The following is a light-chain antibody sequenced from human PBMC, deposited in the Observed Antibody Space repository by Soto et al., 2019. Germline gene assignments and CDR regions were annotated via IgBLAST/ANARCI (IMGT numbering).Light chain of an antibody. CDR3: QQRSNWPRA. J-gene: IGKJ1*01. Sequence: EIVLTQSPGTLSLSPGERATLSCKSSQSVRNNYLAWYQHKPGQAPRLLIYDASNRATGIPARFSGSGSGTDFTLTISSLEPEDFAVYYCQQRSNWPRAFGQGTKVDIK. CDR2: DAS. CDR1: QSVRNNY. V-gene: IGKV3-11*01.